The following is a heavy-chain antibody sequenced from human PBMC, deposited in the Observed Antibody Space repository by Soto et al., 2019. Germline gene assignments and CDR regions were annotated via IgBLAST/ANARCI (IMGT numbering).Heavy chain of an antibody. CDR3: AKGMATILGWFDS. CDR1: GFTFSSYA. V-gene: IGHV3-23*01. D-gene: IGHD5-12*01. CDR2: ITSSGSTT. Sequence: QLLESGGGSVQPGASLRLSCAGSGFTFSSYAMSWVRQAPGKGLEWVSCITSSGSTTHYADSVKGRFTISRDNSKNTLYLQMNSLRAEDTAVYYCAKGMATILGWFDSWGQGTLVTVSS. J-gene: IGHJ5*01.